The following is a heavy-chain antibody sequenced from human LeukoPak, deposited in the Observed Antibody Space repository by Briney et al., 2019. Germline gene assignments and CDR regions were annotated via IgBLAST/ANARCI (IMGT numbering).Heavy chain of an antibody. J-gene: IGHJ4*02. CDR1: GFTVSSNF. D-gene: IGHD5-18*01. V-gene: IGHV3-66*02. CDR2: IYSGGST. CDR3: AREGYSSGSRTGIDY. Sequence: GGSLRLSCAASGFTVSSNFMNWVRQAPGRGLEWVSVIYSGGSTSYADSVKGRFTLSRDNSKNTLFLQMNSLRIDDTAVYYCAREGYSSGSRTGIDYWGQGTLVTVSS.